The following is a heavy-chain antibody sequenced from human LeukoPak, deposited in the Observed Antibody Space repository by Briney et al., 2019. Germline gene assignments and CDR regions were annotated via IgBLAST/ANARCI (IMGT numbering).Heavy chain of an antibody. CDR1: AGSITSSSYY. J-gene: IGHJ4*02. Sequence: SETLSLTCTVSAGSITSSSYYWGWIRQPPGKGLEWIGSIYYSGSTYYNPSLKSRLTISVDTSKNRFSLRLSSVTAADTAVYYCAGNSGYDFYRFDYWGQGTLVTVSS. D-gene: IGHD5-12*01. V-gene: IGHV4-39*01. CDR2: IYYSGST. CDR3: AGNSGYDFYRFDY.